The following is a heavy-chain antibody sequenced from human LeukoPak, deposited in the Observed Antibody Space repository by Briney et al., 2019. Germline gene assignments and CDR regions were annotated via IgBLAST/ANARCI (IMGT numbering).Heavy chain of an antibody. V-gene: IGHV3-21*01. CDR2: ISDTSTYI. D-gene: IGHD2-2*01. CDR1: GFTFSGYS. CDR3: ARADQGPLDY. J-gene: IGHJ4*02. Sequence: PGGSLRLSCAASGFTFSGYSMNWVRQAPGKGLEWVSSISDTSTYIYYADSVKGRFTISRDNARNTVYLHMNSLRAEDTAVFYCARADQGPLDYWGQGTLVTVSS.